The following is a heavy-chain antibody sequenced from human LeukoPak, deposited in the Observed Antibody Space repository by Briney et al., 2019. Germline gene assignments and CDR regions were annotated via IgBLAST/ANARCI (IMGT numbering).Heavy chain of an antibody. Sequence: ASVKVSCKASGYTFIGYYMHWVRQAPGQGLEWMGWINPNSGGTNYAQKFQGRVTMTRDTSISTAYMELSRLRSDDTAVYYCATTGTRHGRFDYWGQGTLVTVSS. CDR3: ATTGTRHGRFDY. V-gene: IGHV1-2*02. J-gene: IGHJ4*02. D-gene: IGHD1-14*01. CDR1: GYTFIGYY. CDR2: INPNSGGT.